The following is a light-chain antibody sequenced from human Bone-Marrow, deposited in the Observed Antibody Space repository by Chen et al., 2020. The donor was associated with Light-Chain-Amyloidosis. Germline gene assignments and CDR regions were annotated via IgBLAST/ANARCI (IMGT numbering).Light chain of an antibody. CDR1: DLPTKY. CDR3: QSADSSGTYEVI. V-gene: IGLV3-25*03. J-gene: IGLJ2*01. Sequence: SYELTQPPSVSVSQGQTARITCSGDDLPTKYAYWYQQKPGQAPVLVIHRDTERPSGISERFSGSSTGTTATLTISGVQAADEADYHCQSADSSGTYEVIFGEGTKLTVL. CDR2: RDT.